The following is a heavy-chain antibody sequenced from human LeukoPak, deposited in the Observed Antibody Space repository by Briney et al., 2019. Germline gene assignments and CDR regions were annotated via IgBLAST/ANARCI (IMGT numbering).Heavy chain of an antibody. J-gene: IGHJ4*02. CDR2: YSGSGATT. Sequence: GGSLSLSCAASGLTFTGYDMSWPRHAPGKGLEWGSAYSGSGATTWYADSVKGRFTISRDNSKNTLYLQMNRLRVEDTAVYYCAKVSWTTTTRDYWGQGTLVTVSA. CDR1: GLTFTGYD. D-gene: IGHD1-14*01. CDR3: AKVSWTTTTRDY. V-gene: IGHV3-23*01.